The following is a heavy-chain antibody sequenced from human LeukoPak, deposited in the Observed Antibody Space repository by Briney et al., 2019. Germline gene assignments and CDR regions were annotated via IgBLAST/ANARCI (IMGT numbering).Heavy chain of an antibody. CDR2: IYTSGST. CDR3: ARDNIVVVPAANNWFDP. D-gene: IGHD2-2*01. V-gene: IGHV4-4*07. J-gene: IGHJ5*02. CDR1: GGSISSYY. Sequence: SETLSFTCTVSGGSISSYYWSWIRQPAGKGLEWIGRIYTSGSTNYNPSLKSRVTMSVDTSKNQFSLKLSSVTAADTAVYYCARDNIVVVPAANNWFDPWGQGTLVTVSS.